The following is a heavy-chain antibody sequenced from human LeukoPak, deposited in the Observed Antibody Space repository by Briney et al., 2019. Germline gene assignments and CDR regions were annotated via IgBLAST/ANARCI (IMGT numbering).Heavy chain of an antibody. V-gene: IGHV4-61*01. J-gene: IGHJ4*02. Sequence: SETLSLTCIVSGDSINNDTYYWNWIRQPPGKGLEWIGYIYYSGSTNYNPSLKSRVTISVDTSKNQFSLKLSSVTAADTAVYYCARGHGYSYGSRFEWGYWGQGTLVTVSS. CDR2: IYYSGST. D-gene: IGHD5-18*01. CDR3: ARGHGYSYGSRFEWGY. CDR1: GDSINNDTYY.